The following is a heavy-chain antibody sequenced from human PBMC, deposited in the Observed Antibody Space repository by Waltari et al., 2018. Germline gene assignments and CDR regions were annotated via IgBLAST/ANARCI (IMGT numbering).Heavy chain of an antibody. CDR2: IYTSGLT. V-gene: IGHV4-61*02. Sequence: VQLQESGPGLVKPSQTLSLTCTVSGGXVSSGSYYWNXIRQPAGRGLEWIGRIYTSGLTKFXPALKSRLTISIXTSXNQXSXRXSSVTAAXXXVYYXARVKIPRMXXTGGMDVXGQGTTVTVXS. CDR3: ARVKIPRMXXTGGMDV. D-gene: IGHD3-9*01. CDR1: GGXVSSGSYY. J-gene: IGHJ6*02.